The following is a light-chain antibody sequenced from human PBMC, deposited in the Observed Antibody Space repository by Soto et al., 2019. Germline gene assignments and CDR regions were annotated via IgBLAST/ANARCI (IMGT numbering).Light chain of an antibody. J-gene: IGKJ5*01. CDR1: QDISVY. V-gene: IGKV1-27*01. CDR3: QKFNTAPLT. Sequence: DIQMTQSPSSLSASVGDRVTITCRASQDISVYLAWYQQKPGKVPKLLIYSASTLQSGVPSRFSGSGSGTDFTRPIRSLQPGNSAIYYGQKFNTAPLTFGQGTRLEIK. CDR2: SAS.